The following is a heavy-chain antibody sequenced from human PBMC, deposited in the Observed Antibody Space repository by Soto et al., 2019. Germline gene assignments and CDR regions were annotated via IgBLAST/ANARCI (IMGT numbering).Heavy chain of an antibody. V-gene: IGHV4-31*03. J-gene: IGHJ6*02. CDR3: AASCVACGGFNYYGMDV. D-gene: IGHD2-21*01. CDR2: IYYSGTT. Sequence: SETLSLTCTVSGGSISSGGYYWYWIRQHPGKGLEWIGYIYYSGTTYYSPSLKSRVTISVDTSKNQFSLKLSSVTAADTAVYYCAASCVACGGFNYYGMDVWGQGTTVTSP. CDR1: GGSISSGGYY.